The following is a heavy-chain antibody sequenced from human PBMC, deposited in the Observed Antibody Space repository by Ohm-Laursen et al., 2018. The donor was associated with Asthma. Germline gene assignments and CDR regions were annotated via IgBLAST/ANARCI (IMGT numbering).Heavy chain of an antibody. Sequence: SSVKVSCKASGGTFSSYAISWVRQAPGQGLEWMGGIIPIFGTANYAQKFQGRVTITADESTSTAYMELSSLRSEDTAVYYCARGEVVVVPAAIVVGSYYYGMDVWGQGTLVTVSS. J-gene: IGHJ6*02. V-gene: IGHV1-69*01. CDR2: IIPIFGTA. D-gene: IGHD2-2*01. CDR3: ARGEVVVVPAAIVVGSYYYGMDV. CDR1: GGTFSSYA.